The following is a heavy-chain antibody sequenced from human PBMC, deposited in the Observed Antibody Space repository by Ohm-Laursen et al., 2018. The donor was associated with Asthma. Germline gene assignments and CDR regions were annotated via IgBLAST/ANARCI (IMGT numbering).Heavy chain of an antibody. V-gene: IGHV3-30*03. D-gene: IGHD6-19*01. J-gene: IGHJ4*02. CDR3: ARDAPPGAVARAVY. Sequence: SLRLSCTASGFTFSSYGMHWVRQAPGKGLEWVAVISYDGSNKYYADSVKGRFTISRDNAKNSLYLQMNSLRAEDTAVYYCARDAPPGAVARAVYWGQGTLVTVSS. CDR1: GFTFSSYG. CDR2: ISYDGSNK.